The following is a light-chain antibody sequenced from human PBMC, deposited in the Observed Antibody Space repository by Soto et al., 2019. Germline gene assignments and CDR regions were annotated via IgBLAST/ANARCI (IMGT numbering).Light chain of an antibody. Sequence: DIPMTQSPSSLSASVGDRVTISCRASQNISIYLNWYQQKPGKAPKLLIYTASSLEGGVPSRISGSGSGTDFTLTISSLQPEDSATYYCQQSYSTLVTFGPGIKVDVK. CDR2: TAS. J-gene: IGKJ3*01. CDR3: QQSYSTLVT. CDR1: QNISIY. V-gene: IGKV1-39*01.